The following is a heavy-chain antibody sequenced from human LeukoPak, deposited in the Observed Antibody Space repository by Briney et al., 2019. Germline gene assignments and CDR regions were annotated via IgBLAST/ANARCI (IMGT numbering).Heavy chain of an antibody. CDR2: IYYSGST. D-gene: IGHD3-16*01. J-gene: IGHJ4*02. Sequence: SETLSLTCTVSGVSISSSSYYWGWLRQPPGKGLEWIGSIYYSGSTYYNPSLKSRVTISVDTSKNQFSLKLSSVTAADTAVYYCASGLRTYYFDYWGQGTLVTVSS. CDR3: ASGLRTYYFDY. CDR1: GVSISSSSYY. V-gene: IGHV4-39*07.